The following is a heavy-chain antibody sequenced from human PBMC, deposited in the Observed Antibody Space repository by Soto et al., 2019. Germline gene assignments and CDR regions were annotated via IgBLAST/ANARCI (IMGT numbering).Heavy chain of an antibody. J-gene: IGHJ5*02. CDR1: GFTFSSYS. V-gene: IGHV3-48*01. CDR2: ISSSSSTI. CDR3: ARERRYCSSTSCPAGWFGP. D-gene: IGHD2-2*01. Sequence: EVQLVESGAGLVQPGGSLRLSCAASGFTFSSYSMNWVRQAPGKGLEWVSYISSSSSTIYYADSVKGRFTISRDNAKNSLYQQMHSLRADDTAVYYCARERRYCSSTSCPAGWFGPWGQGTMVTVAS.